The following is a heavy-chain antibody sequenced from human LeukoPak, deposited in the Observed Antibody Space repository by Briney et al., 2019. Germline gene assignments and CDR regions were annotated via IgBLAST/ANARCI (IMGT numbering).Heavy chain of an antibody. V-gene: IGHV3-48*04. Sequence: PGGSLRLSCAASGFTFSRYSMNWVRQAPGKGLEWVSYISSSSNTIYYADSVKGRFTISRDNAKNSLYLQMNSLRAEDTAVYYCASTLDRGYSNSPFDYWGQGTLVTVSS. D-gene: IGHD5-18*01. CDR1: GFTFSRYS. CDR2: ISSSSNTI. J-gene: IGHJ4*02. CDR3: ASTLDRGYSNSPFDY.